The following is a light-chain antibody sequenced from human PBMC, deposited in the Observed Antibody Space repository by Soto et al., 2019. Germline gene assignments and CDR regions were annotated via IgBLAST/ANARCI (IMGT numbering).Light chain of an antibody. CDR2: GAS. Sequence: EIVLTQSPGTLSLSPGERATLSCRASQSVSSTYLAWYQQKPGQAPRLLIYGASIRATGVPDRFSGSGSGTDCTLTISRLEPEYFAVYYCQQYGSSPYTFGQGTKLEIK. J-gene: IGKJ2*01. CDR3: QQYGSSPYT. V-gene: IGKV3-20*01. CDR1: QSVSSTY.